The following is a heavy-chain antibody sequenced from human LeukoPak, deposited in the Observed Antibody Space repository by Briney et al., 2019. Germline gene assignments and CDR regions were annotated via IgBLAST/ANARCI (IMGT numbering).Heavy chain of an antibody. V-gene: IGHV1-2*06. CDR1: GYTFTGYY. J-gene: IGHJ4*02. CDR2: INPNSGGT. CDR3: ASPRLPYYYDSSGSTQVFDY. Sequence: GASVKVSCKASGYTFTGYYMHWVRQAPGQGLEWMGRINPNSGGTNYAQKFQGRVIMTRDTSISTAYMELSRLRSDDTAVYYCASPRLPYYYDSSGSTQVFDYWGQGTLVTVSS. D-gene: IGHD3-22*01.